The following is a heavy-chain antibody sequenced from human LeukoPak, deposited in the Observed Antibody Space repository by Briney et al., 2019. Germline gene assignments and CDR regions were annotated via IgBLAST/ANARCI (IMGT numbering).Heavy chain of an antibody. CDR1: GYTFTDYY. V-gene: IGHV1-2*02. J-gene: IGHJ4*02. Sequence: GASVKVSCKASGYTFTDYYMHWVRQAPGQGLAWMGWINPNSGGANYAQKFQGRATMTRDTSISTAYMDLSRLRSDDTAVYYCARGPPQYSSGWYLDYWGQGTLVTVSS. D-gene: IGHD6-19*01. CDR3: ARGPPQYSSGWYLDY. CDR2: INPNSGGA.